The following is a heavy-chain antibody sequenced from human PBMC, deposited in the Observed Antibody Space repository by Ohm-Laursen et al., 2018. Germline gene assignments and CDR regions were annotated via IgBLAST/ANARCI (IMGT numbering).Heavy chain of an antibody. J-gene: IGHJ3*02. Sequence: SLRLSCSASGFTFSSYEMNWVRQAPGKGLEWVGRIKSKTDGGTTDYAAPVKGRFTISRDDSKNTLYLQMNSLKTEDTAVYYCTTPYYYDSSGDAFDIWGQGTMVTVSS. D-gene: IGHD3-22*01. CDR3: TTPYYYDSSGDAFDI. CDR1: GFTFSSYE. CDR2: IKSKTDGGTT. V-gene: IGHV3-15*01.